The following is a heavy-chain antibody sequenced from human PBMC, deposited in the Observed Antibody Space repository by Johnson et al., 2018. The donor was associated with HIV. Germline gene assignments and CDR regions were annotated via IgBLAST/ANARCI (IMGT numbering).Heavy chain of an antibody. D-gene: IGHD3-3*01. V-gene: IGHV3-74*02. J-gene: IGHJ3*02. CDR2: VNSDGSSL. CDR3: ARRSGAWDAFDI. CDR1: GFTFSNYW. Sequence: VQLVESGGGLVQPGGSLRLSCAASGFTFSNYWMHWVRQAPGKGLVWVSRVNSDGSSLSYVDSVKGRFTISRDNAKNSLYLQMNSLRAEDTALYYCARRSGAWDAFDIWGQGTMVTVSS.